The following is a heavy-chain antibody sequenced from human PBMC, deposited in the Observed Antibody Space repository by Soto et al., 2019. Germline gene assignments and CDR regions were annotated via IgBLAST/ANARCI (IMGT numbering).Heavy chain of an antibody. CDR2: IVVGSGNT. CDR3: AADRTYCGGDCYVD. J-gene: IGHJ4*02. Sequence: QMQLVQSGPEVKKPGPTVKVSCKASGFTFTSSAVQWVRQARGQRLEWIGWIVVGSGNTNYAQKFQERVTITRDMSTSPVYMGLSCLRSEDTAVYYCAADRTYCGGDCYVDWGQGTLVTDSS. D-gene: IGHD2-21*02. V-gene: IGHV1-58*01. CDR1: GFTFTSSA.